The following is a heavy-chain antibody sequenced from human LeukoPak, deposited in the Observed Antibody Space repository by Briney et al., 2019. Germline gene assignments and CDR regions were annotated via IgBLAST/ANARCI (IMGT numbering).Heavy chain of an antibody. Sequence: SETLSLTCTVSGYSISSGYYWGWIRQPPGKGLEWIGSIYHSGSTYYNPSLKSRVTISVDTSKNQFSLKLSSVTAADTAVYYCARFQDIVATTPDYWGQGTLVTVSS. D-gene: IGHD5-12*01. V-gene: IGHV4-38-2*02. J-gene: IGHJ4*02. CDR3: ARFQDIVATTPDY. CDR2: IYHSGST. CDR1: GYSISSGYY.